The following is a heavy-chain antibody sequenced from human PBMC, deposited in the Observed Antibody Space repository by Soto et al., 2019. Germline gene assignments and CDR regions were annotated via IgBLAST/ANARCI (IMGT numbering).Heavy chain of an antibody. CDR3: AKDLHWYGMDV. CDR2: INKDGGRT. J-gene: IGHJ6*02. D-gene: IGHD1-1*01. V-gene: IGHV3-23*01. CDR1: GFTFGSYF. Sequence: EVQLLESGGGLVQPGESLRLSCAASGFTFGSYFMNWVRQAPGKGPEWVSDINKDGGRTHYADSVRGPFTISRDNSRNTLYLQMNRLRAEDTALYYCAKDLHWYGMDVWGQGTTVTVSS.